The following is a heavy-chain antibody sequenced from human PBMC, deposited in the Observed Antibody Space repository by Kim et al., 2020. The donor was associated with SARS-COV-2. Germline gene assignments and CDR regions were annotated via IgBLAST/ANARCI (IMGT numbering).Heavy chain of an antibody. CDR2: IYYSGST. CDR3: ARLSSCSSTSCPMDLLYYGMDV. V-gene: IGHV4-59*13. J-gene: IGHJ6*02. D-gene: IGHD2-2*01. CDR1: GGSISSYY. Sequence: SETLSLTCTVSGGSISSYYWSWIRQPPGKGLEWIGYIYYSGSTNYNPSLKSRVTISVDTSKNQFSLKLSSVTAADTAVYYCARLSSCSSTSCPMDLLYYGMDVWGQGTTVTVSS.